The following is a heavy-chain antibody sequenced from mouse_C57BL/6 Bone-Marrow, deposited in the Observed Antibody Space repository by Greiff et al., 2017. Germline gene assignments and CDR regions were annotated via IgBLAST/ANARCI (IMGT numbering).Heavy chain of an antibody. Sequence: EVKLVESGGGLVKPGGSLKLSCAASGFTFSSYTMSWVRQTPEKRLEWVATISGGGGNTYYPDSVKGRFTISRDNAKNTLYLQMSSLRSEDTALYYCARGYYYGSSLYFDYWGQGTTLTASS. CDR3: ARGYYYGSSLYFDY. CDR1: GFTFSSYT. CDR2: ISGGGGNT. D-gene: IGHD1-1*01. J-gene: IGHJ2*01. V-gene: IGHV5-9*01.